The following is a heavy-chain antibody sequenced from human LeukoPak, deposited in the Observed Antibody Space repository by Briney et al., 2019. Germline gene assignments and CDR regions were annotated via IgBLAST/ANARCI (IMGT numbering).Heavy chain of an antibody. CDR3: AKTGGNYDYVWGSYRYLYFDY. D-gene: IGHD3-16*02. Sequence: GGSLRLSCAASGFTFSSYAMSWVRQAPGKGLEWVSAISGSGGSTYYADSVKGRFTISRDNSKNTLYLQMNSLRAEGTAVYYCAKTGGNYDYVWGSYRYLYFDYWGQGTLVTVSS. CDR1: GFTFSSYA. J-gene: IGHJ4*02. V-gene: IGHV3-23*01. CDR2: ISGSGGST.